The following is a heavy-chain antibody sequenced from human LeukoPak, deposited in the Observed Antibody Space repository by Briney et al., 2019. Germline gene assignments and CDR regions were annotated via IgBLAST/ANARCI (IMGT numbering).Heavy chain of an antibody. D-gene: IGHD1-1*01. CDR1: GFTFSTHS. CDR3: AGDGTGVLPGDAFDI. Sequence: TGGSLRLSCAASGFTFSTHSMNWVRQAPGKGLEWVSYINHDGNDIYYGESVKGRFTISRDNAKNSLYLRMHTLRAEDAAVYYCAGDGTGVLPGDAFDIWSQGTMVTVSS. CDR2: INHDGNDI. J-gene: IGHJ3*02. V-gene: IGHV3-21*05.